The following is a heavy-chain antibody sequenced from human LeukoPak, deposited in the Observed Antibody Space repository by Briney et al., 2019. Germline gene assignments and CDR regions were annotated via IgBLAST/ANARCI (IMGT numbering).Heavy chain of an antibody. V-gene: IGHV3-23*01. CDR1: GFTFSNYA. CDR3: AKNLRTSVAAFEY. D-gene: IGHD6-19*01. J-gene: IGHJ4*02. CDR2: ISPRSNSI. Sequence: PGGSLRLSCTASGFTFSNYAMTWVRQAPGKGLEWISAISPRSNSIYYSDSVRGRFTVSRDNSKNTLYLQMNSLTAEDTAVYYCAKNLRTSVAAFEYWGQGTLVTVSS.